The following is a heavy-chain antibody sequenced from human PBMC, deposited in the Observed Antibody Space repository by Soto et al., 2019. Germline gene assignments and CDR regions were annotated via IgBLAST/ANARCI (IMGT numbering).Heavy chain of an antibody. CDR2: ISGSGGST. Sequence: GGSLRLSCAASGFTFSSYAMSWVRQAPGKGLEWVSAISGSGGSTYYADSVKGRFTISRDNSKNTLYLQMNSLRAEDTAVYYCAKTGLIVATIEMYFDYWGQGTLVTVSS. V-gene: IGHV3-23*01. D-gene: IGHD5-12*01. J-gene: IGHJ4*02. CDR3: AKTGLIVATIEMYFDY. CDR1: GFTFSSYA.